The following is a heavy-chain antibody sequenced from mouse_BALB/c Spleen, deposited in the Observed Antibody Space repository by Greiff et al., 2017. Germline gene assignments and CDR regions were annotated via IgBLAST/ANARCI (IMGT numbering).Heavy chain of an antibody. D-gene: IGHD2-10*02. V-gene: IGHV5-4*02. Sequence: EVKLMESGGGLVKPGGSLKLSCAASGFTFSDYYMYWVRQTPEKRLEWVATISDGGSYTYYPDSVKGRFTISRDNAKNNLYLQMSSLKSEDTAMYYCARARGRYGNYACDYWGQGTTLTVSS. J-gene: IGHJ2*01. CDR3: ARARGRYGNYACDY. CDR1: GFTFSDYY. CDR2: ISDGGSYT.